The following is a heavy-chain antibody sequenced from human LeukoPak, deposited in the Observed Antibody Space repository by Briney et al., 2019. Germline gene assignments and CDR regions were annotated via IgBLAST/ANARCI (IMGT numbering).Heavy chain of an antibody. CDR3: ARVKLLRGVISWFDP. V-gene: IGHV4-39*07. CDR2: IFYTGNT. D-gene: IGHD3-10*01. J-gene: IGHJ5*02. Sequence: PSETLSLTCSVSGGSISSGNYYWGWIRQPPGKDLEWIGSIFYTGNTYYNASLKSRVTMSADMSKNQFSLKLNSVTAADTAVYYCARVKLLRGVISWFDPWGQGTLVTVSS. CDR1: GGSISSGNYY.